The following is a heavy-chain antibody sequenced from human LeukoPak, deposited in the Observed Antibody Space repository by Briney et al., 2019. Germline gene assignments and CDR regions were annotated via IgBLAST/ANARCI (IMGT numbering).Heavy chain of an antibody. Sequence: GGSLRLSCAASGFTFSDHYMSWIRQAPGKGLEWVSYISSSGSTKYYADSVKGRFTISRDNAKNALFLQMNSLRAEDTAVYYCARVAYSYGLESLDHWGQGTLVTVSS. D-gene: IGHD5-18*01. CDR1: GFTFSDHY. CDR2: ISSSGSTK. J-gene: IGHJ4*02. V-gene: IGHV3-11*01. CDR3: ARVAYSYGLESLDH.